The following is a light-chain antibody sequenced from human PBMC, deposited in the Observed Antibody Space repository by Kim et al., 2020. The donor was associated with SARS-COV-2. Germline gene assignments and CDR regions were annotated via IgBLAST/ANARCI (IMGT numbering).Light chain of an antibody. V-gene: IGLV1-40*01. J-gene: IGLJ2*01. CDR2: ANS. CDR3: QSYDSSLSGSKV. CDR1: SSNIGAGYD. Sequence: RVTITCTGSSSNIGAGYDVHWYQQLPGTAPKLLIYANSNRPSGVPDRFSGSKSGTSASLAITGLQAEDEADYYCQSYDSSLSGSKVFGGGTKLTVL.